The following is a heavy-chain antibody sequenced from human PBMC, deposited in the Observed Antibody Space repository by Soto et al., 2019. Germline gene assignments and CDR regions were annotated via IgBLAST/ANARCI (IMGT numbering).Heavy chain of an antibody. D-gene: IGHD6-6*01. CDR2: IYTSGST. J-gene: IGHJ6*02. V-gene: IGHV4-4*07. Sequence: SETLSLTCTVSGGSISSDYWSWIRQPAGKVLEWIGRIYTSGSTNYNPSLKSRVTMSVDTSKNQFSLKLSSVTAADTAVYYCARGRQLVPYYYYGMDVWGQGTTVNVSS. CDR1: GGSISSDY. CDR3: ARGRQLVPYYYYGMDV.